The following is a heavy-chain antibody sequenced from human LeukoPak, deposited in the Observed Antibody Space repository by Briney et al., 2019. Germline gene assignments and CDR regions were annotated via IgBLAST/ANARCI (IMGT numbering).Heavy chain of an antibody. CDR3: ARESGYSSSWFDY. D-gene: IGHD6-13*01. CDR2: INPNSGGT. J-gene: IGHJ4*02. Sequence: GASVKVSCMASGYTFTGYYMHWVRQAPGQGLEWVGWINPNSGGTNYAQKFQGRVTMTRDTSISTAYMELSRLRSDDTAVYYCARESGYSSSWFDYWGQGTLVTVSS. CDR1: GYTFTGYY. V-gene: IGHV1-2*02.